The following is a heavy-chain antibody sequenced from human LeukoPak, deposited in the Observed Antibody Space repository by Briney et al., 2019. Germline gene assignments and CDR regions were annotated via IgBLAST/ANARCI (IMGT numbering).Heavy chain of an antibody. CDR1: GGTFSSYA. D-gene: IGHD6-6*01. CDR2: IIPIFGTA. V-gene: IGHV1-69*06. Sequence: SVKVSCKASGGTFSSYAISWVRQAPGQGLEWMGGIIPIFGTANYAQKFQGRVTITADKSTSTAFIERSSLRSEDTAVYYWARRSSPWYFDYWGQGTLVTVSS. J-gene: IGHJ4*02. CDR3: ARRSSPWYFDY.